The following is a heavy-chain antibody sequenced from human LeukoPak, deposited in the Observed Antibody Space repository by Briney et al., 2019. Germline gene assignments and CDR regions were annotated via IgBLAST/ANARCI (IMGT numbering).Heavy chain of an antibody. CDR3: ARSRHDSSGPGDY. J-gene: IGHJ4*02. Sequence: PSETLSLTCTVSGGSISSVGYSWSSIRQHPGKGLELIGSIYYSGSTYYNPSLKSRVTISVDTSKNQFSLKLSSVTAADTAVYYCARSRHDSSGPGDYWGQGTLVTVS. D-gene: IGHD3-22*01. CDR2: IYYSGST. V-gene: IGHV4-31*03. CDR1: GGSISSVGYS.